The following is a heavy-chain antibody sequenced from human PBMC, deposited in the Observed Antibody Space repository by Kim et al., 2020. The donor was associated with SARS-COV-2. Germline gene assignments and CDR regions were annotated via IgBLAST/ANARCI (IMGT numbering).Heavy chain of an antibody. J-gene: IGHJ6*01. CDR1: GGSISSSSYY. D-gene: IGHD3-10*01. CDR3: ARRVTMVRGVTTCFYY. Sequence: SETLSLTCTVSGGSISSSSYYWGWIRQPPGKGLEWMGSIYYSGSTYYNPSLKSRVTISVDTSKNQFSLKLSSVTAADTAEYYCARRVTMVRGVTTCFYY. V-gene: IGHV4-39*01. CDR2: IYYSGST.